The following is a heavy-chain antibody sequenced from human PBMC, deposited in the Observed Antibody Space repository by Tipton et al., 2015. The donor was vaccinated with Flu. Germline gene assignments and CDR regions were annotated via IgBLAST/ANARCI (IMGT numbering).Heavy chain of an antibody. CDR3: ARHPLGTPYLGNYFDY. Sequence: QLVQSGAEVKKPGESLKISCKGSGYSFTSYWIGWVRQMPGKGLEWMGIIYPGDSDTRYSPSFQGRVTISSDMSISTAYLQWSSLKASDTAMYYCARHPLGTPYLGNYFDYWGQGTLVTVSS. CDR2: IYPGDSDT. J-gene: IGHJ4*02. D-gene: IGHD7-27*01. V-gene: IGHV5-51*01. CDR1: GYSFTSYW.